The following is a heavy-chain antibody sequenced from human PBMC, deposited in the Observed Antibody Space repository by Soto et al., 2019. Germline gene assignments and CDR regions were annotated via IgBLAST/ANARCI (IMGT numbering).Heavy chain of an antibody. CDR2: INTHNGKT. J-gene: IGHJ3*01. D-gene: IGHD3-16*01. CDR1: GYPFSSYG. CDR3: AIQYDRLGAFDF. V-gene: IGHV1-18*01. Sequence: QIQLVQSGAEVRKPGASVRVSCKSSGYPFSSYGITWVRQAPGQGLEWMGWINTHNGKTDYVQRLQGRVTMTTDTSTTTGYMELRSLSSDDTAVYYCAIQYDRLGAFDFWGQGTLVTVSS.